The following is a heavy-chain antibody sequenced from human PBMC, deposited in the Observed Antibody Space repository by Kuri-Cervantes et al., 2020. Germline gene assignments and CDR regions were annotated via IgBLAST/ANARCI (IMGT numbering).Heavy chain of an antibody. Sequence: ASVKVSCKTYGYSFSMYGLSWIRQAPGQGLEWMGWVSPYNGDTNYAQKFQGRVIMTNDTSATTAYMELRSLTSDDTAVYYCARDPGVGTIDYWGQGTLVTVSS. CDR3: ARDPGVGTIDY. CDR1: GYSFSMYG. CDR2: VSPYNGDT. D-gene: IGHD1-14*01. V-gene: IGHV1-18*01. J-gene: IGHJ4*02.